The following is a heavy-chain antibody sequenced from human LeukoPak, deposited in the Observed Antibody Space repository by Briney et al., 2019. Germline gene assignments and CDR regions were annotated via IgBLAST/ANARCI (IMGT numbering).Heavy chain of an antibody. Sequence: SETLSLTCTVSGAPLNNYYWNWVRQPPGKELEWIGNVDYSGSTRYNPSLKSRATMSLDSSKNQLSLKLRSVTAADTAVYYCAMGECSSTSCYYYYYGLDVWGQGTTVTVSS. V-gene: IGHV4-59*12. J-gene: IGHJ6*02. CDR1: GAPLNNYY. D-gene: IGHD2-2*01. CDR2: VDYSGST. CDR3: AMGECSSTSCYYYYYGLDV.